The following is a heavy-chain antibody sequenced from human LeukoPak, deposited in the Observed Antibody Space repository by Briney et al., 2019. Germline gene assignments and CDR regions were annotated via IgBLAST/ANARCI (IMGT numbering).Heavy chain of an antibody. V-gene: IGHV3-48*03. CDR2: ITSRGDTI. CDR1: GFTFSSFE. CDR3: ARGGTYSDFWSGSASSHDY. J-gene: IGHJ4*02. Sequence: PGGSLRLSCAASGFTFSSFEMNWVRQAPGKGLEWVSYITSRGDTIYYVDSVKGRFTISRDNAKNSLYLQMNSLRAEDTAVYYCARGGTYSDFWSGSASSHDYWGQGTLVTVSS. D-gene: IGHD3-3*01.